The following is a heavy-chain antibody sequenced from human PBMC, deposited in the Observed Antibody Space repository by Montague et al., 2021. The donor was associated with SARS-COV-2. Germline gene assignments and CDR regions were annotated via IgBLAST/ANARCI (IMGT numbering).Heavy chain of an antibody. V-gene: IGHV4-38-2*02. CDR2: IYHSGTT. J-gene: IGHJ3*02. CDR1: GYSISSGYY. D-gene: IGHD5-24*01. CDR3: ARDRTFRDGYLDAFEI. Sequence: SETLSLTCTVSGYSISSGYYWGWIREFPGKGLEWIGSIYHSGTTYYNPSLKSRVTISVDTSKNQFSLKMYSVTAAGTAQFYCARDRTFRDGYLDAFEIWGQGTMVTVSS.